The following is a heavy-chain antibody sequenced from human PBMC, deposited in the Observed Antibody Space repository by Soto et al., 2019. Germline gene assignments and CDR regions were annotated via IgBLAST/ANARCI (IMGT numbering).Heavy chain of an antibody. D-gene: IGHD3-3*01. V-gene: IGHV3-30*18. J-gene: IGHJ4*02. CDR1: GFTFISHG. CDR3: AKLRVLEWEVQESDY. CDR2: IPYDGSHQ. Sequence: QVHLVESGGGVVQPGRSMRLSCAASGFTFISHGMHWIRQAPGKGLEWVAVIPYDGSHQYYADSVKGRFSISRDNSKNTLYLQMNSLRAEDTAVHYCAKLRVLEWEVQESDYWGQGTLVSVSS.